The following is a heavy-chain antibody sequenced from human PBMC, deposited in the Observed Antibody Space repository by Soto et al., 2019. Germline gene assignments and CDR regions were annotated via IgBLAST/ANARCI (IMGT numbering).Heavy chain of an antibody. CDR3: ASGIQLWLRRINNGYSG. J-gene: IGHJ4*02. D-gene: IGHD5-18*01. V-gene: IGHV1-69*12. Sequence: QVQLVQSGAEVKKPESSVKVSCKAPGGTFSTYAISWVRQAPGQGLEWMGGIIPMFGTANYAQRFQDRVTNTADACTNTVYMELSSRRSEDTAVYFCASGIQLWLRRINNGYSGWGQGTLVTVSS. CDR1: GGTFSTYA. CDR2: IIPMFGTA.